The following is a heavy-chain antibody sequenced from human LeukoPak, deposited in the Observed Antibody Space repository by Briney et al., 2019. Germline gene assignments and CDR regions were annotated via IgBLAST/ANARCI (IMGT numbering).Heavy chain of an antibody. CDR1: GGPISGYY. Sequence: SETLSLTCTVSGGPISGYYWSWIRQPPGKGLEWIGEINHSGSTNYNPSLKSRVTISVDTSKNQFSLKLSSVTAADTAVYYCARTDYDYVWGSYLLPYYFDYWGQGTLVTVSS. CDR2: INHSGST. D-gene: IGHD3-16*02. CDR3: ARTDYDYVWGSYLLPYYFDY. V-gene: IGHV4-34*01. J-gene: IGHJ4*02.